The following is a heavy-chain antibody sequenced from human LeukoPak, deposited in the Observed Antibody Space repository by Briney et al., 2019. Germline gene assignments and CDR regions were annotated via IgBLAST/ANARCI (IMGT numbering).Heavy chain of an antibody. CDR3: ARERRVATIHGRGAYYYYMDV. J-gene: IGHJ6*03. Sequence: GGSLRLSCAASGFSFSGYSMNWVRQAPGKGLEWVSSISSSSIYIYNADSVKGRFTISRDNAKNSLYLQMNSLRAEDTAVYYCARERRVATIHGRGAYYYYMDVWGKGTTVTISS. V-gene: IGHV3-21*01. CDR2: ISSSSIYI. D-gene: IGHD5-12*01. CDR1: GFSFSGYS.